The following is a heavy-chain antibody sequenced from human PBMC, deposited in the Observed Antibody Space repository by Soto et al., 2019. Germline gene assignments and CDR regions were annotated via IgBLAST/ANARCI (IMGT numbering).Heavy chain of an antibody. J-gene: IGHJ3*02. CDR3: AKDMFLRAIAFDI. CDR2: ISWNSGSI. Sequence: GGSLRLSCAASGFTFDDYAMHWVRQAPGKGLEWVSGISWNSGSIGYADSVKGRFTISRDNAKNSLYLQMNSLRAEDTALYYCAKDMFLRAIAFDIWGQGTMVTVSS. D-gene: IGHD3-10*02. V-gene: IGHV3-9*01. CDR1: GFTFDDYA.